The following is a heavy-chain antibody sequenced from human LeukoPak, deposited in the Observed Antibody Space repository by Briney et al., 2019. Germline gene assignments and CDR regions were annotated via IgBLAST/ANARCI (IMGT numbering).Heavy chain of an antibody. CDR2: ICSSSSYI. J-gene: IGHJ4*02. CDR1: GFTFSSYS. CDR3: ARDLDDIVVVVAASEFDY. V-gene: IGHV3-21*01. D-gene: IGHD2-15*01. Sequence: GGSLRLSCAASGFTFSSYSMNWVRQAPGKGLEWVSSICSSSSYIYYADSVKGRFTISRDNAKNSLYLQMNSLRAEDTAVYYCARDLDDIVVVVAASEFDYWGQGTLVTVSS.